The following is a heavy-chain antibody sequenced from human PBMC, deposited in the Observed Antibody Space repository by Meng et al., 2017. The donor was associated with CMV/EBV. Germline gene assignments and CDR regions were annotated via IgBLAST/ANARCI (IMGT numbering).Heavy chain of an antibody. CDR2: IYYSGST. J-gene: IGHJ4*02. V-gene: IGHV4-30-4*08. D-gene: IGHD6-13*01. CDR1: GGSISSISYY. CDR3: ARAQYSSSCDY. Sequence: QRQLKESGPGLVKPSETLSLTCTVSGGSISSISYYWGWIRQPPGKGLEWIGYIYYSGSTYYNPSLKSRVTISVDTSKNQFSLKLSSVTAADTAVYYYARAQYSSSCDYWGQGTLVTVSS.